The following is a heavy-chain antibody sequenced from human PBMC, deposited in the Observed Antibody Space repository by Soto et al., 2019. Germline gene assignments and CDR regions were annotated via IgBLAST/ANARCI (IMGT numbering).Heavy chain of an antibody. CDR3: ARAVRSGYNCGYSDY. CDR2: INPSSGST. Sequence: QVQLVQSGAEVKKPGASVKVSCKASGYIFSSYYIYWVRQAPGQVLEWMRVINPSSGSTSYAESSKGRFSMTRDTSPATVFMELSSLRSEETAVYYSARAVRSGYNCGYSDYGGQGTLVTVSS. J-gene: IGHJ4*02. D-gene: IGHD5-18*01. V-gene: IGHV1-46*01. CDR1: GYIFSSYY.